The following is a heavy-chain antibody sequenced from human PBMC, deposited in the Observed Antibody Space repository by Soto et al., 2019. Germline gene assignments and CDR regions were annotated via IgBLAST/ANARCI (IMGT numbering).Heavy chain of an antibody. D-gene: IGHD6-25*01. J-gene: IGHJ6*02. Sequence: GGSLRLSCAASGFTFSSYWMNWVRQAPGKGLEWVANIKQGGSEKYYVDSVKGRFTISRDNAKNSLFLQMNSLRAEDTAVYYCARDHCYSGTSHYYFYGMDVWGQGTTVTVSS. CDR1: GFTFSSYW. CDR2: IKQGGSEK. V-gene: IGHV3-7*03. CDR3: ARDHCYSGTSHYYFYGMDV.